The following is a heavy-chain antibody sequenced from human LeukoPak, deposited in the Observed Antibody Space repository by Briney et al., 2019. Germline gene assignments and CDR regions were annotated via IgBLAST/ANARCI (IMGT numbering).Heavy chain of an antibody. D-gene: IGHD3-22*01. CDR3: ARPAGGYYDSSGYPIDY. V-gene: IGHV3-21*01. CDR1: GFTFSSSS. Sequence: GGSLRLSCAASGFTFSSSSMNWVRQAPGKGLEWVSSISSGSTYIYYADSVKGRFTISRDNAKNSLYLQMNSLRAEDTAVYYCARPAGGYYDSSGYPIDYWGQGTPVTVSS. CDR2: ISSGSTYI. J-gene: IGHJ4*02.